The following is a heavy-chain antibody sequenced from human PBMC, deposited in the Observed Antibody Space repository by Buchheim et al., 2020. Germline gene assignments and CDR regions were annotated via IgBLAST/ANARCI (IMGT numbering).Heavy chain of an antibody. CDR3: ARTAFEPSTFYYFGIDV. V-gene: IGHV4-34*01. CDR1: GGSFTGYY. CDR2: IHHSGNT. J-gene: IGHJ6*02. Sequence: QVQLQQWDAGLLMPSETLSLTCAVYGGSFTGYYWSWIRQPPGKGLEWIGEIHHSGNTDYSPSLKSRVTISLDTSKTQFSLKLRSVTAADTAIYYCARTAFEPSTFYYFGIDVWGQGTT. D-gene: IGHD2-21*02.